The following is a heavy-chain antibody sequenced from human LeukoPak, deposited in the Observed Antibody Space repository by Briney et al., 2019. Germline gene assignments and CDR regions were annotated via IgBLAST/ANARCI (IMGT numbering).Heavy chain of an antibody. CDR1: GFTVSSYY. CDR3: AREPGTDYRKYYFDY. CDR2: LYNGGTT. Sequence: GGSLRLSCAASGFTVSSYYMSWVRQAPDMGLEWVSVLYNGGTTYYADSVKGRFTISRDNSKNTVYLQMDSLRAEDTAVYYCAREPGTDYRKYYFDYWGQGTLVTVSS. D-gene: IGHD3/OR15-3a*01. J-gene: IGHJ4*02. V-gene: IGHV3-53*01.